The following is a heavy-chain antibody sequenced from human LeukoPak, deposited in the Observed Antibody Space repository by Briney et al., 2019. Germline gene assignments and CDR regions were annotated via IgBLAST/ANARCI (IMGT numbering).Heavy chain of an antibody. J-gene: IGHJ6*03. D-gene: IGHD3-3*01. CDR2: IRYDGSNK. V-gene: IGHV3-30*02. Sequence: GGSLRLSCAASGFTFSSYAMHWVRQAPGKGLEWVAFIRYDGSNKYYADSVKGRFTIPRDNSKNTLYLQMNSLRAEDTAVYYCAKGAGATIFASYYYTDVWGKGTTVTVSS. CDR1: GFTFSSYA. CDR3: AKGAGATIFASYYYTDV.